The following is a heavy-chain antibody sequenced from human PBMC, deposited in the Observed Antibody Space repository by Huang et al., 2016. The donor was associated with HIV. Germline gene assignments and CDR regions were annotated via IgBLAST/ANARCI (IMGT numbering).Heavy chain of an antibody. J-gene: IGHJ4*02. CDR3: ARDPRIQSWLNFFDY. CDR2: INRDGSST. CDR1: GFSISSYW. D-gene: IGHD3-22*01. V-gene: IGHV3-74*01. Sequence: EVQLVESGGGLVQPGGSLRLSCAASGFSISSYWMHWVRQAPGKGRVWVSRINRDGSSTSHADSVKGRFTISRDNAKNTLYLQMNSLRAEDTAVYYCARDPRIQSWLNFFDYWGQGTLVSVSS.